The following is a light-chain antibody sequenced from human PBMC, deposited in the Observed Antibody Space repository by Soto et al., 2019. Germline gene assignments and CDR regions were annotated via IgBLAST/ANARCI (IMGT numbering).Light chain of an antibody. Sequence: QSALTQPPSVSGSPGQSVTISCTGTSTDFVSYNRVSWYQQPPGTAPKLIIYEASNRPSGVPDRFSGSKSGNTASLTISGLQAADEADYYCSLYTSSSTGVFGGGTKLTVL. CDR1: STDFVSYNR. CDR3: SLYTSSSTGV. V-gene: IGLV2-18*01. CDR2: EAS. J-gene: IGLJ2*01.